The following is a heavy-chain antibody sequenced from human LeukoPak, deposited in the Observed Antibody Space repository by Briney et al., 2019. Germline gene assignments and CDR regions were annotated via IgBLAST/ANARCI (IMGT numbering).Heavy chain of an antibody. CDR2: INPNSGGT. D-gene: IGHD3-22*01. CDR3: ARGRSGYYNDAFDF. Sequence: VSVKVSCKASGYTFTGYYMHWVRQAPGQGLEWMGWINPNSGGTNYAQKFQGRVTMTRDTSISTAYMELSRLRSDDTAVYYCARGRSGYYNDAFDFWGQGTMVTVSS. V-gene: IGHV1-2*02. J-gene: IGHJ3*01. CDR1: GYTFTGYY.